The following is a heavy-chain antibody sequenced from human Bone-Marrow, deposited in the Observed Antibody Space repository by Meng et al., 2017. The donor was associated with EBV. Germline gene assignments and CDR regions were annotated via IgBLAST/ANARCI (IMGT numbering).Heavy chain of an antibody. CDR3: VRGRMGYVTSWYDS. J-gene: IGHJ5*01. D-gene: IGHD3-16*01. Sequence: QVQLVEVGGNLVKPGGPLRLSCAASGFTFSDYYMSWIRQAPGKGLEWVSHISRGGTSVYYADSVKGRFTVSRDNAKNSLYLQMIGLSGDDTAVYFCVRGRMGYVTSWYDSWGQGTLVTVSS. CDR1: GFTFSDYY. CDR2: ISRGGTSV. V-gene: IGHV3-11*01.